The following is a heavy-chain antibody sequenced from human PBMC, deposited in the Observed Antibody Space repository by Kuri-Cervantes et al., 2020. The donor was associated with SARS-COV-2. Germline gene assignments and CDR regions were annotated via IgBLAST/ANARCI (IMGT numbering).Heavy chain of an antibody. CDR1: GFTFSSYS. V-gene: IGHV3-48*01. CDR3: AREGRHCSGGSCYGWFDP. CDR2: ISSSSSTI. Sequence: GGSLRLSCAASGFTFSSYSMNWVRQAPGKGLEWVSYISSSSSTIYYADSVKGRFTISRDNAKNSLYLQMNSLRAEDTAVYHCAREGRHCSGGSCYGWFDPWGQGTLVTVSS. J-gene: IGHJ5*02. D-gene: IGHD2-15*01.